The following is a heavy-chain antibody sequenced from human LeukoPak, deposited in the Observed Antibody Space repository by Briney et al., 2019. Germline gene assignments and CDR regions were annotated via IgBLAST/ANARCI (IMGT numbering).Heavy chain of an antibody. CDR3: ARGVSTVNFDY. CDR1: GGSISSGSYY. CDR2: IYTSGST. Sequence: PSETLSLTCTVSGGSISSGSYYWSWIRQPAGNGLGWIGRIYTSGSTNYNPSLNSRVTISVDTSKSQFSLKLSSVTAADTAVYYCARGVSTVNFDYWGQGTLVTVSS. D-gene: IGHD4-11*01. V-gene: IGHV4-61*02. J-gene: IGHJ4*02.